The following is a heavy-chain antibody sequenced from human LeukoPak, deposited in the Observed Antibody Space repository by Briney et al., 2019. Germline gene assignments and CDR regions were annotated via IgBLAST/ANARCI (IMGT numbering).Heavy chain of an antibody. Sequence: KPSETLSLTCAVSGYSISSGYYWGWIRQPPGKGLEWIGAIYHSGSTYYNPPLKSRVTISVDTSKNQFSLKLSSVTAADTAVYYWARQRGDCSSTSCYVPNWGQGTLVTVCS. V-gene: IGHV4-38-2*01. J-gene: IGHJ4*02. CDR1: GYSISSGYY. CDR3: ARQRGDCSSTSCYVPN. D-gene: IGHD2-2*01. CDR2: IYHSGST.